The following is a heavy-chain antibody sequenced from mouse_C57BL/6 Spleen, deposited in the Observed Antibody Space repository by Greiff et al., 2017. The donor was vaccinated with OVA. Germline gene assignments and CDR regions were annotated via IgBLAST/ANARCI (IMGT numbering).Heavy chain of an antibody. D-gene: IGHD1-1*01. CDR3: ARHYYGSSYWYFDV. Sequence: VQRVESGPGLVAPSQSLSITCTVSGFSLTSYGVHSVRQPPGKGLEWLVVVWGDGSTTYNSALNSRLSISKDKSKSQVFLKINSLQTDDTAMYYCARHYYGSSYWYFDVWGTGTTVTVSS. CDR2: VWGDGST. V-gene: IGHV2-6-1*01. J-gene: IGHJ1*03. CDR1: GFSLTSYG.